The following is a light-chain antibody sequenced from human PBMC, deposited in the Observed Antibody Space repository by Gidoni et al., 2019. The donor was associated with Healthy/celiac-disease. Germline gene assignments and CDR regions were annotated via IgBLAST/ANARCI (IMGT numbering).Light chain of an antibody. CDR3: QQYGSSPGT. J-gene: IGKJ3*01. CDR1: QSVSSSY. V-gene: IGKV3-20*01. CDR2: GAS. Sequence: EIVLTHSPGTLSLSPGERATISCRASQSVSSSYLAWYQQKPGQAPRLLIYGASSRATGIPDRFSGSGSGTDFTLTISRLEPEDFAVYYCQQYGSSPGTFGPGTKVEIK.